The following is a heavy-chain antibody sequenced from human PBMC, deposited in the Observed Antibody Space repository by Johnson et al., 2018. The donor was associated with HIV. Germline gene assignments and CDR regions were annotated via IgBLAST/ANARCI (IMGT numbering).Heavy chain of an antibody. CDR3: AKDQWSSSWTNDAFDI. J-gene: IGHJ3*02. Sequence: QVQLVESWGGLVQPGGSLRLSCASSGFTFSSYWMSWVRQAPGKGLEWVAVLSYDGSSKYYADSVMGRFTISRANSKNTLNLQMNSLRPEDTAVYYCAKDQWSSSWTNDAFDIWGQGTMVTVSS. CDR2: LSYDGSSK. V-gene: IGHV3-30*18. CDR1: GFTFSSYW. D-gene: IGHD6-13*01.